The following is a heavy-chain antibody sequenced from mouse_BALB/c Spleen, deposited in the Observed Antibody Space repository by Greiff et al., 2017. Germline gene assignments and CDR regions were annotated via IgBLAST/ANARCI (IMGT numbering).Heavy chain of an antibody. CDR1: GFNIKDTY. J-gene: IGHJ2*01. CDR2: IDPANGNT. Sequence: EVQRVESGAELVKPGASVKLSCTASGFNIKDTYMHWVKQRPEQGLEWIGRIDPANGNTKYDPKFQGKATITADTSSNTAYLQLSSLTSEDTAVYYCAKARKVQYYFDYWGQGTTLTVSS. D-gene: IGHD2-14*01. CDR3: AKARKVQYYFDY. V-gene: IGHV14-3*02.